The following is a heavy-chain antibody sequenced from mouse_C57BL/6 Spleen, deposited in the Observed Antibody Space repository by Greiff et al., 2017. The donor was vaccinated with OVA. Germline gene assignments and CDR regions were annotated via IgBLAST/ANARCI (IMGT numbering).Heavy chain of an antibody. D-gene: IGHD2-1*01. V-gene: IGHV1-22*01. CDR2: INPNNGGT. CDR3: ARWGYGKGNYFDY. Sequence: VQLQQSGPELVKPGASVKMSCKASGYTFTDYNMHWVKQSHGKSLEWIGYINPNNGGTSSNQKFKGKATLTVNKSSSTAYMELRSLTSEDSAVYYCARWGYGKGNYFDYWGQGTTLTVSS. J-gene: IGHJ2*01. CDR1: GYTFTDYN.